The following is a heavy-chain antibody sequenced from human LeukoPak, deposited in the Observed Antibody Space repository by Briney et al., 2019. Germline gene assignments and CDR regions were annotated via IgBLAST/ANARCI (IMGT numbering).Heavy chain of an antibody. CDR1: GGSFSGYY. CDR2: INHSGST. D-gene: IGHD3-22*01. Sequence: PSETLSLTCAVYGGSFSGYYWSWIRQPPGKGLEWIGEINHSGSTNYNPSLKSRVTISVDTSKNQFSLKLSSVTAADTAVYYCARLTYYYDSSQLWGQGTLVTVSS. V-gene: IGHV4-34*01. CDR3: ARLTYYYDSSQL. J-gene: IGHJ4*02.